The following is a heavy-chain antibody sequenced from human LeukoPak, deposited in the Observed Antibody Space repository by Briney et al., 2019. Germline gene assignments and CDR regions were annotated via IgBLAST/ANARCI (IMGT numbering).Heavy chain of an antibody. D-gene: IGHD6-6*01. V-gene: IGHV4-59*08. CDR3: ARRAVTGSSPFDS. Sequence: SETLSLTCTVSGGSISSYYWNWIRQPPGKGLEWIGYIYFSGTTTYNPSLKSRVTMSLDTSKNQFSLKLSSVTAADTAVYYCARRAVTGSSPFDSWGQGTLVTVSS. J-gene: IGHJ4*02. CDR2: IYFSGTT. CDR1: GGSISSYY.